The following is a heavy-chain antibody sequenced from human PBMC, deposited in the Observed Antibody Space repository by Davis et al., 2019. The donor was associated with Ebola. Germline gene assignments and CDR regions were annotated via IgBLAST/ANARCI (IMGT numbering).Heavy chain of an antibody. V-gene: IGHV3-48*04. J-gene: IGHJ6*03. CDR1: GFTFSSYS. Sequence: PGGSLRLSCAASGFTFSSYSMNWVRQAPGKGLEWVSYISSSSSTIYYADSVKGRFTISRDNAKNSLYLQMNSLRAEDTAVYYCAREGSGDTTMVLYYYMDVWGKGTTVTVSS. CDR2: ISSSSSTI. CDR3: AREGSGDTTMVLYYYMDV. D-gene: IGHD5-18*01.